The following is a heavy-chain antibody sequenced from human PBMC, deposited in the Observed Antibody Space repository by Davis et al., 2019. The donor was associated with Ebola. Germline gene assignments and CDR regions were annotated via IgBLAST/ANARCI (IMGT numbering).Heavy chain of an antibody. Sequence: SVKVSCKASGGTLSNYAVGWVRQAPGHGLEWVGGIIPFLGRTYYPQKFQGRVTITADESTTTVYMELSSLRFEDTAVYYCARENSGALDYWGRGTLVTVSS. CDR1: GGTLSNYA. V-gene: IGHV1-69*10. D-gene: IGHD2-21*01. CDR2: IIPFLGRT. J-gene: IGHJ4*02. CDR3: ARENSGALDY.